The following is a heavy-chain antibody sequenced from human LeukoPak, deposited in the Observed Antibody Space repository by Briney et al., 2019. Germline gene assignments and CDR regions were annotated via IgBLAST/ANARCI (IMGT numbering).Heavy chain of an antibody. Sequence: QPGGSLRLSCAASGFTFSSYAIHWVRQAPGKGLEWVAVISYDGSNKYYADSVKGRFTITRDNSKNTLYLQMNSLRAEDTAVYYCARVYFDYWGQGTLVTVSS. J-gene: IGHJ4*02. CDR1: GFTFSSYA. CDR2: ISYDGSNK. CDR3: ARVYFDY. V-gene: IGHV3-30-3*01.